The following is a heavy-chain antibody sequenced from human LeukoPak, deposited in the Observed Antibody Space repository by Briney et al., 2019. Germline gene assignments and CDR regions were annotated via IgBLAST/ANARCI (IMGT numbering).Heavy chain of an antibody. CDR3: ARTILIVVVPAAMDDAFDI. Sequence: ASVKVSCKASGYTFTGYYMHWVRQAPGQGLEWMGWINPNSGGTNYAQKFQGRVTMTRDTSISTAYMELSRLRSDDTAVYYCARTILIVVVPAAMDDAFDIWGQGTMVTVSS. CDR2: INPNSGGT. D-gene: IGHD2-2*01. CDR1: GYTFTGYY. V-gene: IGHV1-2*02. J-gene: IGHJ3*02.